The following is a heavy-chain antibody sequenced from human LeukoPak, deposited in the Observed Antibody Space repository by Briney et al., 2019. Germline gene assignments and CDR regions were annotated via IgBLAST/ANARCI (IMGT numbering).Heavy chain of an antibody. CDR3: ARSYYYDSNIDY. V-gene: IGHV4-4*02. J-gene: IGHJ4*02. Sequence: SETLSLTCAVSGGSISSSNWWSWVRQPPGKGLEWIGEIYHSGSTNYNPSLKSRVTISVDTSKNQFSLKLSSVTAADTAVYYCARSYYYDSNIDYWGQGTLVTVSS. D-gene: IGHD3-22*01. CDR2: IYHSGST. CDR1: GGSISSSNW.